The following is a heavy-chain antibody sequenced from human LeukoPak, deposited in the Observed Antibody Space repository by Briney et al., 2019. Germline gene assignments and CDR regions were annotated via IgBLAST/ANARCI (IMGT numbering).Heavy chain of an antibody. Sequence: SETLSLTCTVSGGSISSYYWSWIRQPPGKGLEWIGYIYYSGSTNYNPSLKSRVTISVDTSKNQFSLKLSSVAAADTAVYYCARDSGYRFDYWGQGTLVTVSS. CDR1: GGSISSYY. J-gene: IGHJ4*02. CDR2: IYYSGST. D-gene: IGHD5-12*01. V-gene: IGHV4-59*01. CDR3: ARDSGYRFDY.